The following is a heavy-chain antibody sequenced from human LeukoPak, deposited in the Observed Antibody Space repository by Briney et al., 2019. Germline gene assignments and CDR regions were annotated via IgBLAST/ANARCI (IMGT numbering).Heavy chain of an antibody. CDR3: AKYRTTSAPPRNFDY. CDR2: IGSDSGGI. J-gene: IGHJ4*02. V-gene: IGHV3-23*01. CDR1: GSTFSSYA. Sequence: PGGSLRLSCAASGSTFSSYAMSWVRQAPGKGLEWVSVIGSDSGGIQYADSVKGRFTISRDNSRNTLYLQMNSLRADDTAIYFCAKYRTTSAPPRNFDYWGQGTLVTVSS. D-gene: IGHD1-14*01.